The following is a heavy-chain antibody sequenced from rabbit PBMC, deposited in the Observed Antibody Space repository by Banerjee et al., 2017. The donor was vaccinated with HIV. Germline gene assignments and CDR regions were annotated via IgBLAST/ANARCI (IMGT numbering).Heavy chain of an antibody. Sequence: QEQLEESGGGLVQPEGSLTLTCKASGFDFSSSYWICWVRQAPGKGLEWIARINTGSGATNYASWAKVRFTISKASSTTVTLQMTSLTAADTATYFCARGPNNFGYVYYFNLWGPGTLVTVS. V-gene: IGHV1S45*01. CDR3: ARGPNNFGYVYYFNL. CDR2: INTGSGAT. CDR1: GFDFSSSYW. D-gene: IGHD6-1*01. J-gene: IGHJ4*01.